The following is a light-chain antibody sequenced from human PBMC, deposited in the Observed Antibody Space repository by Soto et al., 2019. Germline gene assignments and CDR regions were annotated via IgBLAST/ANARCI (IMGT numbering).Light chain of an antibody. CDR2: EVS. Sequence: QSALTQPASVSGSPGQSITISCTGTSSDVGGYNYVSWYQQHPGKAPKLMIYEVSNRPSGVPNRFSGSKSGNTASLTISGLQAEGAADYYCSSYTSSSIEYVFGTGTKVTVL. CDR1: SSDVGGYNY. J-gene: IGLJ1*01. CDR3: SSYTSSSIEYV. V-gene: IGLV2-14*01.